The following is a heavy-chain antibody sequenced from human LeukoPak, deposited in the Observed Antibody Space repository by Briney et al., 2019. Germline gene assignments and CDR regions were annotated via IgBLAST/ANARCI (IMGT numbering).Heavy chain of an antibody. CDR2: IYYSGST. V-gene: IGHV4-59*01. CDR1: GGSISSYY. J-gene: IGHJ4*02. D-gene: IGHD3-22*01. CDR3: ARGDGTYYYDSSGFRPTYYFDY. Sequence: SETLSLTCTVSGGSISSYYWSWIRQPPGKGLEWIGYIYYSGSTNYNSSLKSRVTISVDTSKNQFSLKLSSVTAADTAVYYCARGDGTYYYDSSGFRPTYYFDYWGQGTLVTVSS.